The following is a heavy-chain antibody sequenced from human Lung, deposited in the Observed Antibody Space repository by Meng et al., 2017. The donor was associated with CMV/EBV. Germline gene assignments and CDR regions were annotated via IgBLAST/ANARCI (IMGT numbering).Heavy chain of an antibody. V-gene: IGHV3-9*01. D-gene: IGHD6-13*01. CDR2: ISWSGGSI. CDR3: AKSGAIAAAGSPFGRSYFDY. Sequence: GGSXRLSCAASGFTFGDYAMHWVRQAPGKGLEWVSGISWSGGSIGFADSVKGRFSISRDNADNSLYLQMNSLRPEDTALYYCAKSGAIAAAGSPFGRSYFDYXGQGXLVTVSS. CDR1: GFTFGDYA. J-gene: IGHJ4*02.